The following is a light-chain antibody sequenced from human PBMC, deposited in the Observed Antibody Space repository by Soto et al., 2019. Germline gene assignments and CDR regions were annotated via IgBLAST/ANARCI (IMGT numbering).Light chain of an antibody. CDR3: SSYTSGSSHSV. CDR1: SSDVGAYCS. Sequence: QSVLTQPASVSGSPGQSITISCTGTSSDVGAYCSVSWYQHHPGKAPKLIIYGVTNRPSGVSNRFSGSKSGNTASLTISGLQAEDEADYHCSSYTSGSSHSVFGTRTKVTVL. CDR2: GVT. V-gene: IGLV2-14*01. J-gene: IGLJ1*01.